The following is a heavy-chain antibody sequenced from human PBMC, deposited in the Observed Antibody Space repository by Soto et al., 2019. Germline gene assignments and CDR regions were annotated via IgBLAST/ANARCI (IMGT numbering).Heavy chain of an antibody. CDR2: TIPMFGTT. D-gene: IGHD3-3*01. V-gene: IGHV1-69*06. CDR3: ARGAITVFGVVVGSMDV. Sequence: ASVKVSCKASGGTFSNDGISWVRQAPGQGLEWMGGTIPMFGTTNYAQKFQGRVTITADKSTRTVYMELTSLKFEDTAVYFCARGAITVFGVVVGSMDVWGQGTTVTVSS. CDR1: GGTFSNDG. J-gene: IGHJ6*02.